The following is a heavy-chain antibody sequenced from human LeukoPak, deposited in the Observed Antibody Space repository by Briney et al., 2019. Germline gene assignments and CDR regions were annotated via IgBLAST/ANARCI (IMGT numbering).Heavy chain of an antibody. CDR1: GFTFSNHW. D-gene: IGHD1-26*01. J-gene: IGHJ4*02. V-gene: IGHV3-7*01. CDR3: AGGGAWVGARALIDF. Sequence: QTGGSLRLSCTASGFTFSNHWMSWVRQPPGKGLEWVANVKEDGSENYCVDSVKGRFTISRDNAKNSLYLQMNSLRAEDTAVYYCAGGGAWVGARALIDFWGQGTLVTVSS. CDR2: VKEDGSEN.